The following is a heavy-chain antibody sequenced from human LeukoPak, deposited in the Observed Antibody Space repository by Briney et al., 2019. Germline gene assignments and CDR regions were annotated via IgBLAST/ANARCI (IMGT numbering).Heavy chain of an antibody. CDR2: ISSSVSTI. J-gene: IGHJ4*02. CDR3: AREGGYSGYDFDH. V-gene: IGHV3-48*03. Sequence: PGGSLRLSYAASGITFTSYEMNWVRQAPGKGLGWGSYISSSVSTIYYADSVTGRFTISRDNATNSLYLHMNSLRAEDTAVYYCAREGGYSGYDFDHWGQGTLVTVSS. D-gene: IGHD5-12*01. CDR1: GITFTSYE.